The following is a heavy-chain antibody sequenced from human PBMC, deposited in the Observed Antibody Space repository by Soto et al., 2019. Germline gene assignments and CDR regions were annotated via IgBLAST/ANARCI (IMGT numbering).Heavy chain of an antibody. V-gene: IGHV4-31*03. CDR1: GGSISSGGYY. CDR3: ARDGSGSYSWFDP. Sequence: QVQLQESGPGLVKPSQTLSLTCTVSGGSISSGGYYWSWIRQHPGKGLEWIGYIYYSGSTYYNPSLKSRVTISVDTSKNQFALKLSSVTAADTAVYYCARDGSGSYSWFDPWGQGTLVTVSS. CDR2: IYYSGST. D-gene: IGHD3-10*01. J-gene: IGHJ5*02.